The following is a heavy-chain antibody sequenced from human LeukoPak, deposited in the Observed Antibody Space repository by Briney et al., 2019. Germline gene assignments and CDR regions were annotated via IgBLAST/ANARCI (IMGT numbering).Heavy chain of an antibody. V-gene: IGHV1-58*01. CDR1: GFTFTSSA. D-gene: IGHD3-10*01. Sequence: TSVKVSCKASGFTFTSSAVQWVRQACGQRLEWMGWIVVGSGNTNYAQKFQERVTITRDMSTSTAYMELSSLRSEDTAVYYCAAVPHYMVRGVIRNDYWGQGTLVTVSS. CDR2: IVVGSGNT. J-gene: IGHJ4*02. CDR3: AAVPHYMVRGVIRNDY.